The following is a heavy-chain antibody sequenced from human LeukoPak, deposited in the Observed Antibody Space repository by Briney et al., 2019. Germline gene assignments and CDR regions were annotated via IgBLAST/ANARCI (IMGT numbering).Heavy chain of an antibody. CDR1: GGTFSSYA. V-gene: IGHV1-69*01. J-gene: IGHJ5*02. CDR2: IIPIFGTA. D-gene: IGHD3-10*01. CDR3: ARRITMVRGVTTDNWFDP. Sequence: ASVEVSCKASGGTFSSYAISWVRQAPGQGLEWMGGIIPIFGTANYAQKFQGRVTITADESTSTAYMELSSLRSEDTAVYYCARRITMVRGVTTDNWFDPWGQGTLVTVSS.